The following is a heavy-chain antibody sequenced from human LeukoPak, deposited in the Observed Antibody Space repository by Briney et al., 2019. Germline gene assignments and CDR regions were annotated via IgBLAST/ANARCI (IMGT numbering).Heavy chain of an antibody. V-gene: IGHV4-30-4*01. Sequence: PSQTLSLTCTVSGGSVGSGDYYWSWIRQSPGTGLEWIGYIYYSGSTYYNPSLESRVTLSVDTSKSQFSLKLSSVTAADTAVYYCARDNSGYGAFDYWGQGTLVTVSS. D-gene: IGHD5-12*01. CDR2: IYYSGST. CDR3: ARDNSGYGAFDY. CDR1: GGSVGSGDYY. J-gene: IGHJ4*02.